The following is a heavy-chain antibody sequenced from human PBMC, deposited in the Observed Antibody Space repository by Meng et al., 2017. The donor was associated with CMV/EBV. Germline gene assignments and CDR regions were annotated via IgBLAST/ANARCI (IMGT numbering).Heavy chain of an antibody. D-gene: IGHD2-2*01. CDR3: ARQEAYCSSTSCSFDY. J-gene: IGHJ4*02. V-gene: IGHV3-30-3*01. Sequence: GESLKISCAASGFVFSSYFLHWVRQAPGKGLDWVAVTSYDGSTKSYADSVKGRFSISRDNSKNILYLQMNSLRVEDTAVYYCARQEAYCSSTSCSFDYWGQGTLVTVSS. CDR2: TSYDGSTK. CDR1: GFVFSSYF.